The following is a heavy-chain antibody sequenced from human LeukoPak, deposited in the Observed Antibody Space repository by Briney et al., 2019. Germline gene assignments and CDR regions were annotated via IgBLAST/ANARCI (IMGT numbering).Heavy chain of an antibody. J-gene: IGHJ5*02. Sequence: PSETLSLTCTVSGDSLNTYYWTWIRQTPGKELEWIGFVASSGTSNYNPSLKSRVSISIATSKNQFSLALTSVIPADTAVYYCARVVRGVVTSNWFDPWGQGTLVSVSS. D-gene: IGHD2-21*02. V-gene: IGHV4-59*01. CDR2: VASSGTS. CDR3: ARVVRGVVTSNWFDP. CDR1: GDSLNTYY.